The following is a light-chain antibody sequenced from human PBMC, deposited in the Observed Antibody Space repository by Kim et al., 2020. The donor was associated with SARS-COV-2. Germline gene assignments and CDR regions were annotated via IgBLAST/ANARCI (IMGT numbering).Light chain of an antibody. CDR3: QQYGTHST. Sequence: ASVGDSVTISCRASQSVGLLLAWYQHKPGQVPQLLMDKSSQIHPGVPSRFVGGGSGTHFTLTITSLQPSDFAVYYCQQYGTHSTFGPGTKVDIK. V-gene: IGKV1-5*03. CDR1: QSVGLL. J-gene: IGKJ1*01. CDR2: KSS.